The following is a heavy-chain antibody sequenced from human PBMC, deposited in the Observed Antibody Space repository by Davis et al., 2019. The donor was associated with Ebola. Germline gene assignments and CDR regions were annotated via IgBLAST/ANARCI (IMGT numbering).Heavy chain of an antibody. Sequence: SVKVSCKTSGGTFSSFAISWVRQAPGQGLEWMGGIIPMFRSPNYAQTFQGRVTITADESTRTVYMELSSLRSEDTAVYYCARVQTGYYFDSSDSPSWFDPWGQGTLVTVSS. J-gene: IGHJ5*02. CDR1: GGTFSSFA. D-gene: IGHD3-22*01. CDR2: IIPMFRSP. CDR3: ARVQTGYYFDSSDSPSWFDP. V-gene: IGHV1-69*13.